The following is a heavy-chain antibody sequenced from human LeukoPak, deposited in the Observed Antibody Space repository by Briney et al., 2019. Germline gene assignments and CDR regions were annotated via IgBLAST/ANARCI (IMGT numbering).Heavy chain of an antibody. Sequence: GGSLRLSCAVSGFTFTRYWIHWVRQAPGKGLVWVSRINTDGSITTYADSVKGRFTISRDNAKNTLYLQMNSLRAEDTAVYYCANAPTTNVAAASDFWGQGTLVTVSS. CDR3: ANAPTTNVAAASDF. CDR1: GFTFTRYW. CDR2: INTDGSIT. V-gene: IGHV3-74*01. D-gene: IGHD6-13*01. J-gene: IGHJ4*02.